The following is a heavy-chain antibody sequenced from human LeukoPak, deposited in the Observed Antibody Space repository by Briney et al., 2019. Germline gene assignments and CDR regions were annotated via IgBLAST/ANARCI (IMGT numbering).Heavy chain of an antibody. V-gene: IGHV4-31*03. Sequence: SETLSLTCTVSGGSISSGGYYWSWIRQHPGKGLEWIGYIYYSGSTYYNPSLKSRVTISVDTSKNQFSLKLSSVTAADTAVYYCARVATMIVVAKGAFDNWGQGTMVTVSS. CDR2: IYYSGST. CDR1: GGSISSGGYY. D-gene: IGHD3-22*01. CDR3: ARVATMIVVAKGAFDN. J-gene: IGHJ3*02.